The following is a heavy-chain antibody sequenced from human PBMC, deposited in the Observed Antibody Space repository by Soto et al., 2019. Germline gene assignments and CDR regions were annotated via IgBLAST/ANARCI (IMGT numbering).Heavy chain of an antibody. Sequence: QVQLVQSGAEVKKPGSSVKVSCKASGGTFSSYAISWVRQAPGQGLEWMGGIIPIFGTANYAQKFQGRVTITADESTSTAYMELSSLRSEDTAVYYCAILNRGYCISTGCPGFDYWGQGTLVTVSS. V-gene: IGHV1-69*12. CDR3: AILNRGYCISTGCPGFDY. CDR2: IIPIFGTA. CDR1: GGTFSSYA. J-gene: IGHJ4*02. D-gene: IGHD2-2*01.